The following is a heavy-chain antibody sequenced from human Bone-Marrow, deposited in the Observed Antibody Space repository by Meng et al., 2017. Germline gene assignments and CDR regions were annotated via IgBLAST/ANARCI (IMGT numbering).Heavy chain of an antibody. CDR2: IIPIFGTA. D-gene: IGHD3-22*01. V-gene: IGHV1-69*01. CDR3: ASLQPIVVVIGRKDYYFDY. J-gene: IGHJ4*02. CDR1: GGTFSSYA. Sequence: QGQLVQAGAEVKKPGASVKVSCKASGGTFSSYAISWVRQAPGQGLEWMGGIIPIFGTANYAQKFQGRVTITADESTSTAYMELSSLRSEDTAVYYCASLQPIVVVIGRKDYYFDYWGQGTLVTVSS.